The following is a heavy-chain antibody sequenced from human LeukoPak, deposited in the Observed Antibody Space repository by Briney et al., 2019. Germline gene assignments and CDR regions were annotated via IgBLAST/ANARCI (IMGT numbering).Heavy chain of an antibody. J-gene: IGHJ4*02. V-gene: IGHV3-30*04. D-gene: IGHD5-12*01. CDR3: ARAAGGYDFLGFDY. CDR2: ISYDGSNK. CDR1: GFTFSSYA. Sequence: PGRSLRLSCAASGFTFSSYAMHWVRQAPGKGLEWVAVISYDGSNKYYADSVKGRFTISRDNSKNTLYLQTNSLRAEDTAVYYCARAAGGYDFLGFDYWGQGTLVTVSS.